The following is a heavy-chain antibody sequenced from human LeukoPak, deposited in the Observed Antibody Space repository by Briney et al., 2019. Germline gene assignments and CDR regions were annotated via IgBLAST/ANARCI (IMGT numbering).Heavy chain of an antibody. Sequence: GASVTVSCKASGYTFTSYGISWVRQAPGQGLEWMGWISAYNGNTNYAQKLQGRVTMTTDTSTSTAYMELRSLRSDDTAVYYCARSDIRDLVQPLIDYWGQGTLVTVSS. CDR2: ISAYNGNT. CDR3: ARSDIRDLVQPLIDY. V-gene: IGHV1-18*01. J-gene: IGHJ4*02. D-gene: IGHD3-3*01. CDR1: GYTFTSYG.